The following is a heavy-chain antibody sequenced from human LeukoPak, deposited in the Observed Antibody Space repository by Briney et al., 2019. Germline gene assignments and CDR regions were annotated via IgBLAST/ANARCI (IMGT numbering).Heavy chain of an antibody. Sequence: PSETLSLTCTVSGASISSDDYFWGWIRQPPGKGLEWIATIYYSGNTYYNPSLKSRVTISVDTSKNQFSLKLSSVTAADTAVYYCARVSRTSHQPYFDYWGQGTLVTVSS. J-gene: IGHJ4*02. CDR1: GASISSDDYF. D-gene: IGHD2-2*01. CDR3: ARVSRTSHQPYFDY. CDR2: IYYSGNT. V-gene: IGHV4-39*07.